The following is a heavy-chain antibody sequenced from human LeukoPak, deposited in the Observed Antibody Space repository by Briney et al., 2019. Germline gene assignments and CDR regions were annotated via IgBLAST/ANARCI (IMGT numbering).Heavy chain of an antibody. J-gene: IGHJ4*02. D-gene: IGHD5-24*01. CDR2: IYYGGTT. CDR1: GGSISSDF. CDR3: ARLGNVGMATIAYFDY. Sequence: TSSETLSLTCSVSGGSISSDFWSWIRQPPGKGLEWIGYIYYGGTTNYNPSLKSRVTISLDTSKNQFSLKVTSVSGADTAVYYCARLGNVGMATIAYFDYWGQGTLVTVSS. V-gene: IGHV4-59*08.